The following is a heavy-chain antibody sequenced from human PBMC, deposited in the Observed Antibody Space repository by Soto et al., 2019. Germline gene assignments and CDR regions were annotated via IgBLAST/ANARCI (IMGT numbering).Heavy chain of an antibody. J-gene: IGHJ4*02. V-gene: IGHV1-46*01. Sequence: QVQLVQSGAEVKKPGASVKVSCKASGYTFTNYYIHWVRQAPGQGLEWMGIINPNGGSTNYAQEFQGRVTVTRDTSTSTVYMELSSLRSEDTAIYSCARNLASGDYWGQGTLVTVSS. CDR2: INPNGGST. CDR1: GYTFTNYY. D-gene: IGHD3-3*02. CDR3: ARNLASGDY.